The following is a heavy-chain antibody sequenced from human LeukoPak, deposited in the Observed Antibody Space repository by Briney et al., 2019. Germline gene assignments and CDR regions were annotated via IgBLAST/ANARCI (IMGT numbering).Heavy chain of an antibody. CDR1: GFTFSDYY. D-gene: IGHD3-22*01. CDR3: ARLTYDSSGYFDY. J-gene: IGHJ4*02. V-gene: IGHV3-11*03. CDR2: ISSSRTYT. Sequence: PGGSLRLSCAASGFTFSDYYMSCIRQAPGKGLEWVSYISSSRTYTNYADSVKGRFTISRDNAKNSLYLQMNSLRAEDTAVYYCARLTYDSSGYFDYWGQGTLVTVSS.